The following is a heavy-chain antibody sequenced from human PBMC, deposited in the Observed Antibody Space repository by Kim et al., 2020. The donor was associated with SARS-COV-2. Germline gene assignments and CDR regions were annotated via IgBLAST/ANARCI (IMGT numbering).Heavy chain of an antibody. V-gene: IGHV3-74*01. Sequence: GGSLRLSCAASGFTFSSYWMHWVRQAPGKGLVWVSRINSDGSSTSYADSVKGRFTISRDNAKNTLYLQMNSLRAEDTAVYYCASTYNWNDADYWGQGTLVTVSS. J-gene: IGHJ4*02. CDR1: GFTFSSYW. CDR3: ASTYNWNDADY. D-gene: IGHD1-1*01. CDR2: INSDGSST.